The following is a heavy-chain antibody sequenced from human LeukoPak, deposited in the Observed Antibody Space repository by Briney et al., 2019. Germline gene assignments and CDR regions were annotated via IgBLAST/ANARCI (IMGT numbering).Heavy chain of an antibody. CDR3: AREDVLRFLEWLRYGMDV. Sequence: GGSLRLSCAASGLTFSSYGMHWVRQAPGKGLEWVAVISYDGSNKYYADSVKGRFTISRDNSKNTLYLQMNSLRAEDTAVYYCAREDVLRFLEWLRYGMDVWGQGTTVTVSS. CDR1: GLTFSSYG. CDR2: ISYDGSNK. D-gene: IGHD3-3*01. V-gene: IGHV3-30*03. J-gene: IGHJ6*02.